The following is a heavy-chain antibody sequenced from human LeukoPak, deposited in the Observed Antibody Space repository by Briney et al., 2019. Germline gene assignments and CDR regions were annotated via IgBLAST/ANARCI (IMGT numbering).Heavy chain of an antibody. D-gene: IGHD1-1*01. CDR3: ARCTTGRTFGSLREIKRSREIDY. CDR1: GFTFSSYE. J-gene: IGHJ4*02. CDR2: INSDGSST. Sequence: PGGSLRLSCAASGFTFSSYEMNWVRQAPGKGLVWVSRINSDGSSTDYADSVKGRFTISRDNAKNSLYLQMNSLRVEDTAVYYCARCTTGRTFGSLREIKRSREIDYWGQGTLVTVSS. V-gene: IGHV3-74*01.